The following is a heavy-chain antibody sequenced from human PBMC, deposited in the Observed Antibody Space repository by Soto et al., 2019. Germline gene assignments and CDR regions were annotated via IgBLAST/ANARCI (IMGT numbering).Heavy chain of an antibody. V-gene: IGHV1-69*02. CDR1: GDTFAFYS. CDR2: INPILSMS. Sequence: QVQLVQSGAEVKRPGSSVKVSCKASGDTFAFYSINWVRQAPGLGLAWMGRINPILSMSNYAQRFQGRVTMTADKSTSTAYMVLNSLRSEDTAIYYCATSYGSGYRAFDYWGQGALVTVSS. J-gene: IGHJ4*02. D-gene: IGHD3-10*01. CDR3: ATSYGSGYRAFDY.